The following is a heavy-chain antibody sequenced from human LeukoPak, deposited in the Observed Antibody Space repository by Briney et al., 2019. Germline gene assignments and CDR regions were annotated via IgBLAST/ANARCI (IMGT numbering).Heavy chain of an antibody. J-gene: IGHJ4*02. Sequence: VASVKVSCKASGYTFTSYDINWVRQATGQGLEWMGWMNPNSGNTGYAQKFQGRVTMTRNTSISTAYMELSSLRSEDTAVYYCARGARYFDWLLGTGDYYFDYWGQGTLVTVSS. V-gene: IGHV1-8*01. CDR1: GYTFTSYD. CDR2: MNPNSGNT. D-gene: IGHD3-9*01. CDR3: ARGARYFDWLLGTGDYYFDY.